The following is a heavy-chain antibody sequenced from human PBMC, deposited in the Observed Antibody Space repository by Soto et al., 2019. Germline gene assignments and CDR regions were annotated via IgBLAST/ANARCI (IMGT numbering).Heavy chain of an antibody. Sequence: SETLSLTCTVSGGSISSGGYYWSWIRQHPGKGLEWIGYIYYSGSTYYNPSLKSRVTISVDTSKNQFSLKLSSVTAADTAVYYCARVAVGELFPSYYYYMDVWGKGTTVTVSS. V-gene: IGHV4-31*03. CDR2: IYYSGST. D-gene: IGHD3-10*01. CDR3: ARVAVGELFPSYYYYMDV. CDR1: GGSISSGGYY. J-gene: IGHJ6*03.